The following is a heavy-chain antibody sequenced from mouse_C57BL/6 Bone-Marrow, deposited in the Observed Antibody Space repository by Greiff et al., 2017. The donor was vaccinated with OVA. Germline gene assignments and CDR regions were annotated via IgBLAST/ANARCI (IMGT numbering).Heavy chain of an antibody. Sequence: EVQGVESGGGLVKPGGSLKLSCAASGFTFSDYGMHWVRQAPEKGLEWVAYISSGSSTIYYADTVKGRFTISRDNAKNTLFLQMTSLRSEDTAMYYCARSYYSNYEYYDVWGTGTTVTVSS. V-gene: IGHV5-17*01. D-gene: IGHD2-5*01. J-gene: IGHJ1*03. CDR1: GFTFSDYG. CDR3: ARSYYSNYEYYDV. CDR2: ISSGSSTI.